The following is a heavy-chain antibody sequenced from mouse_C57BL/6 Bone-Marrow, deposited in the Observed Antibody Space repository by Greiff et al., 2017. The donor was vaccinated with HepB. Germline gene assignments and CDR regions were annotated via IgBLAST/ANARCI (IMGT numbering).Heavy chain of an antibody. Sequence: QVQLKQSGPELVKPGASVKLSCKASGYTFTSYDINWVKQRPGQGLEWIGWIYPRDGSTKYNEKFKGKATLTVDTSSSTAYMELHSLTSEDSAVYFCARSWYYYGYAMGYWGQGTSVTVSS. D-gene: IGHD1-1*01. CDR1: GYTFTSYD. CDR3: ARSWYYYGYAMGY. J-gene: IGHJ4*01. CDR2: IYPRDGST. V-gene: IGHV1-85*01.